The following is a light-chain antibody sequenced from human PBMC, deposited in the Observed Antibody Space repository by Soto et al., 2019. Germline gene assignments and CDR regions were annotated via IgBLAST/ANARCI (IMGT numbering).Light chain of an antibody. V-gene: IGKV1-5*01. CDR1: QSISSW. J-gene: IGKJ4*01. Sequence: DIQPSQSPSALSASLGDRVNXXCPPSQSISSWLAWYQQKPGKAPKLLIYDASSLESGVPSRFSGSGSGTEFTLTISSMQPEDVAAYYCQQHNSAPLTFGGGTKVDIK. CDR3: QQHNSAPLT. CDR2: DAS.